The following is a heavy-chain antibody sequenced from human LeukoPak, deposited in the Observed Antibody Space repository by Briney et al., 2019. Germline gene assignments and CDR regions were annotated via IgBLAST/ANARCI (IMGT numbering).Heavy chain of an antibody. J-gene: IGHJ5*02. D-gene: IGHD6-19*01. CDR3: ARGPEQWLVRSNWFDP. V-gene: IGHV4-4*02. Sequence: SETLSLTCAVSGGSISSSNWWSWVRQPPGKGLEWIGEIYHSGSTNYNPSLKSRVTISVDKSRNQFSLKLSSVTAADTAVYYCARGPEQWLVRSNWFDPWGQGTLVTVSS. CDR1: GGSISSSNW. CDR2: IYHSGST.